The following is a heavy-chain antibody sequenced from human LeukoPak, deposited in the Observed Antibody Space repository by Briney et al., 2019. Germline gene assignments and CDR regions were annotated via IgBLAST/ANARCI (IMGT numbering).Heavy chain of an antibody. J-gene: IGHJ4*02. CDR3: ARELNGYGYYFFDY. CDR1: GFPFTLYN. D-gene: IGHD3-16*01. Sequence: GGSLRLSCEVSGFPFTLYNMNWVRQAPGKGLKWLSYISSSTNTIYYADSVKGRFTISRDNAKNSLYLQMNGLGAEDTAVYYCARELNGYGYYFFDYWGPGTLVTVSS. V-gene: IGHV3-48*04. CDR2: ISSSTNTI.